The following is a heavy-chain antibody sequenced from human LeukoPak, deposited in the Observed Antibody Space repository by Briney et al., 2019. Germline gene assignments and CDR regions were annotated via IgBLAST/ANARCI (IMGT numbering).Heavy chain of an antibody. CDR2: ISGSGGDT. J-gene: IGHJ4*02. CDR3: AKGPNDSSNYLFEY. D-gene: IGHD4-11*01. CDR1: GFTFSSRA. Sequence: GGSLRLSCAASGFTFSSRAMSWVRQAPGKGLEWVSVISGSGGDTYYADSVKGRFTISRDNSKNTLYVQMNSLGAEDTAVYYCAKGPNDSSNYLFEYWGQGTLVTVSS. V-gene: IGHV3-23*01.